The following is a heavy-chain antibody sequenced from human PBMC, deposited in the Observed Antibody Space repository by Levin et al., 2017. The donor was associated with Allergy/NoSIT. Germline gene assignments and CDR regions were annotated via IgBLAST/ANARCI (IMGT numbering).Heavy chain of an antibody. J-gene: IGHJ4*02. CDR2: ISYDGSNK. V-gene: IGHV3-30*18. Sequence: GESLKISCAASGFTFSSYGMHWVRQAPGKGLEWVAVISYDGSNKYYADSVKGRFTISRDNSKNTLYLQMNSLRAEDTAVYYCAKGLEWLLRNWGQGTLVTVSS. D-gene: IGHD3-3*01. CDR1: GFTFSSYG. CDR3: AKGLEWLLRN.